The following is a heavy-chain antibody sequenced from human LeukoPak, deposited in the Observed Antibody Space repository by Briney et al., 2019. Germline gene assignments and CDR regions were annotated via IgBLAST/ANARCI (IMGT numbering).Heavy chain of an antibody. J-gene: IGHJ4*02. V-gene: IGHV1-69*13. D-gene: IGHD3-22*01. CDR1: GGTFSSYA. CDR2: IIPIFATA. Sequence: ASVKVSCKASGGTFSSYAISWVRQAPGQGLEWMGGIIPIFATANYAQKFQGRVTITADESTSTAYMELSSLRSEDTAVYYCARGPITTRSHFDYWGQGTLVTVPS. CDR3: ARGPITTRSHFDY.